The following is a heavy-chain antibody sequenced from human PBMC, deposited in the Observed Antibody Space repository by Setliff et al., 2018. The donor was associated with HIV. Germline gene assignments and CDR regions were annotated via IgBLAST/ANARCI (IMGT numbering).Heavy chain of an antibody. D-gene: IGHD1-26*01. CDR1: GFTFYIYE. CDR2: ISGSYTT. CDR3: ARLPNPKERSYWRLPFDI. J-gene: IGHJ3*02. Sequence: GESLRLSCAASGFTFYIYEMNWVRQAPGKGLEWVSYISGSYTTYYADSVKGRFTVSRDNAQGSVSLQMNSLRPEDSAVYYCARLPNPKERSYWRLPFDIWGQGATVTVSS. V-gene: IGHV3-48*03.